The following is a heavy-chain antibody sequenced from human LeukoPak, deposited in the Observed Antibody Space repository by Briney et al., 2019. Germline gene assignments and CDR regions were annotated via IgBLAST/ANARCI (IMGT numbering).Heavy chain of an antibody. Sequence: GGSLRLSCAVSGFTFSSYEMNWVRQAPGKGLEWVSYISSSGSTIYYADSVKGRFTISRDNAKKSLYLQMNSLRAEDTAVYYCARARLTDYVWGRRTFDIWGQGTMVTVSS. V-gene: IGHV3-48*03. CDR2: ISSSGSTI. CDR3: ARARLTDYVWGRRTFDI. CDR1: GFTFSSYE. J-gene: IGHJ3*02. D-gene: IGHD3-16*01.